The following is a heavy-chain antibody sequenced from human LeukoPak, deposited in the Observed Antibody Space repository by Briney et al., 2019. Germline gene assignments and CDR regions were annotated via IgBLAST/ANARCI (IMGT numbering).Heavy chain of an antibody. J-gene: IGHJ3*02. Sequence: PSETLSLTCTVSGGSITSSYRNWIRQPAGKGLEWIGRISASGATDYNPSLKSRVTISVATSKNQFSLKLSSVTAADTAVYYCAREGYYDSSGYSTTPGAFDIWGQGTMVTVSS. CDR2: ISASGAT. CDR1: GGSITSSY. V-gene: IGHV4-4*07. CDR3: AREGYYDSSGYSTTPGAFDI. D-gene: IGHD3-22*01.